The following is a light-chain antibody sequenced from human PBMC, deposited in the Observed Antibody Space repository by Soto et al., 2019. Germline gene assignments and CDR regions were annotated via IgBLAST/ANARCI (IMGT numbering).Light chain of an antibody. Sequence: QSVLTQPASVSGSPGQSITISCTGTSSDIGAYNSVSWYQQYPGRAPKLMIYEVSNRPSGVSARFSASKSGNTASLTISGLQADDEADYYCNSRGGSRPYCVFGNGTKVTVL. CDR1: SSDIGAYNS. CDR2: EVS. V-gene: IGLV2-14*01. CDR3: NSRGGSRPYCV. J-gene: IGLJ1*01.